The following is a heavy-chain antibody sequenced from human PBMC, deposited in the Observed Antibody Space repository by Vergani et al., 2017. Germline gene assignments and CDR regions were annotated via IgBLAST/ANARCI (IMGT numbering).Heavy chain of an antibody. Sequence: QVQLVESGGGVVQPGRSLRLSCAASGFTFSSYGMHWVRQAPGKGLEWVAVISYDGSNKYYADSVKGRFTISRDNSKNPLYMQMNSLRAEDTAVYYCAYGKRDSIAAAGTGNWFDPWGQGTLVTVSS. CDR2: ISYDGSNK. CDR1: GFTFSSYG. V-gene: IGHV3-30*03. J-gene: IGHJ5*02. D-gene: IGHD6-13*01. CDR3: AYGKRDSIAAAGTGNWFDP.